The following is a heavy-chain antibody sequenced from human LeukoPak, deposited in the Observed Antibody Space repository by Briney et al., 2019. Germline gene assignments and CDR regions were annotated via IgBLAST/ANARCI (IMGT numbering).Heavy chain of an antibody. D-gene: IGHD5-24*01. CDR1: GYTFTSYY. CDR2: INPSGGST. V-gene: IGHV1-46*01. CDR3: ARGGMATITRGAFDI. J-gene: IGHJ3*02. Sequence: GASVKVSCTASGYTFTSYYMHWVRQAPGQGLEWMGIINPSGGSTSYAQKFQGRVTMTRDTSTSTVYMELSSLRSEDTAVYYCARGGMATITRGAFDIWGQGTMVTVSS.